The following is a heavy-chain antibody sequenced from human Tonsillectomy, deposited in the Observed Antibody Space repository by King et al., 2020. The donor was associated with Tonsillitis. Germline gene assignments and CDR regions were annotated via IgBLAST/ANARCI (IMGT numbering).Heavy chain of an antibody. J-gene: IGHJ3*02. CDR3: ARFPLGWLGGALDI. CDR1: GGSFSGYY. V-gene: IGHV4-34*01. D-gene: IGHD6-19*01. Sequence: VQLQQWGAGLLKPSETLSLTCAVYGGSFSGYYWSWIRQPPGKGLEWIGEINHSGSTNYNPSLKSRVTISEATSKNQFSLKLSSATAADTAVYYCARFPLGWLGGALDIWGQGTMVAVSS. CDR2: INHSGST.